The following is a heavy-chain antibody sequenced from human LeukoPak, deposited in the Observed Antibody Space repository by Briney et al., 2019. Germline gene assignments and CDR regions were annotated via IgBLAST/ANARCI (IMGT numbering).Heavy chain of an antibody. J-gene: IGHJ4*02. CDR3: ARGRDIVVGY. Sequence: GASVKVSCKASGYSFINYGITWVRQAPGQGLEWMGWINPNSGGTNYAQKFQGGVTMTRDTSISTAYMELSRLRSDDTAVYYCARGRDIVVGYWGQGTLVTVSS. D-gene: IGHD2-2*01. CDR2: INPNSGGT. V-gene: IGHV1-2*02. CDR1: GYSFINYG.